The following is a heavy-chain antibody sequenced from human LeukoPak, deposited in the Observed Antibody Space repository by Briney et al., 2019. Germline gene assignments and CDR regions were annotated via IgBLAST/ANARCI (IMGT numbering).Heavy chain of an antibody. D-gene: IGHD3-22*01. Sequence: ASVKVSCKASGYTFTSYYMHWVRQAPGQGLEWMGIINPSGGSTSYAQKFQGRVTMTRDTSTSTVYMELSSLRSGDTAVYYCARDGVDTDSSRPFDYWGQGSLVTVSS. J-gene: IGHJ4*02. CDR2: INPSGGST. CDR1: GYTFTSYY. V-gene: IGHV1-46*01. CDR3: ARDGVDTDSSRPFDY.